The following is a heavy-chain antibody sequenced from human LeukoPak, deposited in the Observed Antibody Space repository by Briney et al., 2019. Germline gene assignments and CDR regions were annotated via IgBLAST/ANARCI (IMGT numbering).Heavy chain of an antibody. CDR1: GFTFSSCA. CDR3: ARATNYGAYDV. D-gene: IGHD4-17*01. CDR2: ISTNGGST. Sequence: GGSLRLSCAASGFTFSSCAMHWVRQAPGKGLEYVSAISTNGGSTYYADSVKGRFIISRDNSKNTLYLQMGSLRAEDVAVYYCARATNYGAYDVWGQGTLVTVSS. V-gene: IGHV3-64*02. J-gene: IGHJ4*02.